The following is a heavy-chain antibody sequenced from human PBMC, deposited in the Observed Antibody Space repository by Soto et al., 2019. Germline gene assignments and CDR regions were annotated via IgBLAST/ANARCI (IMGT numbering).Heavy chain of an antibody. CDR3: TTTTLTTFVHGH. CDR1: GLSFNKAW. D-gene: IGHD4-4*01. Sequence: GGSLRLSCAVSGLSFNKAWMNWVRQAPGKGLEWVGRIKSETEGGTTDYAAPVKGRFTISRDDSKNTLYLQMNSLKTEDTAMYYCTTTTLTTFVHGHWGQGTLVTVSS. V-gene: IGHV3-15*07. J-gene: IGHJ4*02. CDR2: IKSETEGGTT.